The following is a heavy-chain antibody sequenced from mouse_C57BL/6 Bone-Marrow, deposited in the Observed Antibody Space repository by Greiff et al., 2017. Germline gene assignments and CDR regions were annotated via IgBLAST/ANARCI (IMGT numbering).Heavy chain of an antibody. V-gene: IGHV1-82*01. CDR2: IYPGDEVS. CDR1: GHAFRSSR. J-gene: IGHJ3*01. Sequence: VPLPPSGPELVKPGASVKISCQASGHAFRSSRVHGVKPRPGTGLGWIGRIYPGDEVSNYHGKFKGKATLTVDKSSSTAYMQLSSLTSEDSAVYCCARYWFAYWGQGTRVTVSS. CDR3: ARYWFAY.